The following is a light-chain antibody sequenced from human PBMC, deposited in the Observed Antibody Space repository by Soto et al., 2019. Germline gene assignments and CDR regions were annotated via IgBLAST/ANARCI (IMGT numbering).Light chain of an antibody. Sequence: QSALTQPASVSXSPGQSITISCTGSSSDVGGYKYVSWYQQHPGKAPKLMIYEVSNRPSGVSNRFSGSKSGNTASLTISGLQAEDEADYYCSSYTSSRTAVFGGGTKLTVL. J-gene: IGLJ2*01. CDR3: SSYTSSRTAV. CDR2: EVS. V-gene: IGLV2-14*01. CDR1: SSDVGGYKY.